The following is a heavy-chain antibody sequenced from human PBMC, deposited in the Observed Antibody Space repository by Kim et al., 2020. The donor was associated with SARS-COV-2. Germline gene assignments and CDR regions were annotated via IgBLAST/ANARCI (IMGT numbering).Heavy chain of an antibody. Sequence: SVKVSCKASGGTFSSYAISWVRQAPGQGLEWMGGIIPIFGTANYAQKFKGTVTITADESTSTAYMELSSLRSEDTAVYYCASCNRSSTSCPFNYWGQGTLVTVSS. V-gene: IGHV1-69*13. D-gene: IGHD2-2*01. CDR3: ASCNRSSTSCPFNY. CDR1: GGTFSSYA. CDR2: IIPIFGTA. J-gene: IGHJ4*02.